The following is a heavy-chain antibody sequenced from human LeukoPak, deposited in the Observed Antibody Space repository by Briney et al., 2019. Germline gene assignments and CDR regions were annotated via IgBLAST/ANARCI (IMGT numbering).Heavy chain of an antibody. D-gene: IGHD2-2*01. Sequence: GGSLRLSCAASGFTFSSYAMSWVRQAPGKGLEWVSAISGSGGSTYYADSVKGRFTISRDNSKNTLYLQMNSLRAEDTAVYYCAKDRGHCSSTRCPLSAFDIWGQGTMVTVSS. J-gene: IGHJ3*02. CDR1: GFTFSSYA. CDR2: ISGSGGST. CDR3: AKDRGHCSSTRCPLSAFDI. V-gene: IGHV3-23*01.